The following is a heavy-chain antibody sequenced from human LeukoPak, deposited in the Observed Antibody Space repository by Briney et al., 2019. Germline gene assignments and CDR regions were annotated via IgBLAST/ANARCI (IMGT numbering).Heavy chain of an antibody. CDR3: TTDVVGRDGYAYYCYYMDV. CDR2: IKNKPDGETT. J-gene: IGHJ6*03. Sequence: GGSLRLSCLASGFTFRNAWMSWVRLAPGKGLEWVGRIKNKPDGETTDYAAPVKGRFTISGDDSKNTLYLQMESLKTEDTALYYCTTDVVGRDGYAYYCYYMDVWGKGTTVTVSS. V-gene: IGHV3-15*01. D-gene: IGHD5-24*01. CDR1: GFTFRNAW.